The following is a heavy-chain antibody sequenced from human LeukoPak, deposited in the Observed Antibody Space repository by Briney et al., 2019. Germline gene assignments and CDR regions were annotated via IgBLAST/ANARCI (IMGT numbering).Heavy chain of an antibody. CDR3: AKRSVYSSGWYLLDY. D-gene: IGHD6-19*01. CDR2: ISNDGSNK. V-gene: IGHV3-30*18. CDR1: GITFSSYG. J-gene: IGHJ4*02. Sequence: GRSLRLSCAASGITFSSYGMHWVRQAPGKGLEWVAVISNDGSNKYYADSLKGRFTISRDNSKNTLFLQMNSLRAEDTAVYYCAKRSVYSSGWYLLDYWGQGTLVTVS.